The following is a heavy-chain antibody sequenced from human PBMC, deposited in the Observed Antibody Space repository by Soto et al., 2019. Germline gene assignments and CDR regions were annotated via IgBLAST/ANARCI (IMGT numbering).Heavy chain of an antibody. CDR3: ARHKDIVVVSAVMKYYYYGMDV. CDR2: IYPGDSDT. J-gene: IGHJ6*02. CDR1: GYSFSSYW. D-gene: IGHD2-2*01. V-gene: IGHV5-51*01. Sequence: LGESLKISCKGSGYSFSSYWIAWVRQMPGKGLEWMGIIYPGDSDTRYSPSFQGQVTISADKSISTAYLQWSSLKASDTAMYYCARHKDIVVVSAVMKYYYYGMDVWGQGTTVTVSS.